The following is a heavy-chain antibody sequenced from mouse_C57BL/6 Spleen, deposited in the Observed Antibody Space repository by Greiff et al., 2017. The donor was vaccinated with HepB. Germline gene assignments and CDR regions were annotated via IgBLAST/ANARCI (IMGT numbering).Heavy chain of an antibody. Sequence: EVKVEESGAELVKPGASVKLSCTASGFNIKDYYMHWVKQRTEQGLEGIGRIDPEDGETKYAPKFQGNATITADTSSNTAYLQLSSLTSEDTAVYYCARSNYGSPFAYWGQGTLVTVSA. CDR1: GFNIKDYY. J-gene: IGHJ3*01. CDR2: IDPEDGET. V-gene: IGHV14-2*01. D-gene: IGHD1-1*01. CDR3: ARSNYGSPFAY.